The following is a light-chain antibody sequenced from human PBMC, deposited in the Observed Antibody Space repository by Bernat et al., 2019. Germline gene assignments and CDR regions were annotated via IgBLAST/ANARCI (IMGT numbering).Light chain of an antibody. CDR2: GAS. CDR3: QKYETSTRYS. J-gene: IGKJ2*03. Sequence: EHVLTQSPGTLSLSPGERATLSCRASQSIRNNDLAWYQQKPGQAPRVLIYGASNRATGIPDRFSGSGSGTDFTLTISRLEPEDFAVYYCQKYETSTRYSFGQGTKLGIK. CDR1: QSIRNND. V-gene: IGKV3-20*01.